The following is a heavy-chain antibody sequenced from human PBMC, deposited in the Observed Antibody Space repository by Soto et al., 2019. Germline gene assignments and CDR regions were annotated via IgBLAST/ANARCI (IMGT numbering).Heavy chain of an antibody. CDR1: GFAFSSYA. J-gene: IGHJ4*02. CDR2: ITSDGRT. D-gene: IGHD4-17*01. V-gene: IGHV3-23*01. CDR3: AKDYSTVTTDPLSVVLFDY. Sequence: LRLSCAASGFAFSSYAMSWVRQAPGKGLEWVSIITSDGRTYYADSVKGRFTISRDNSKNTVYLQMNSLRAEDTAVYYCAKDYSTVTTDPLSVVLFDYWGQGALVTVSS.